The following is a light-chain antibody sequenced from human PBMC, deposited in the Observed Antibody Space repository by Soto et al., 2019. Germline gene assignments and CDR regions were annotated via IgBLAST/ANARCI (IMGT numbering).Light chain of an antibody. CDR2: AVS. CDR3: SSYTSISTLYV. J-gene: IGLJ1*01. CDR1: NGDGGGYNY. V-gene: IGLV2-14*01. Sequence: QPAAVSVSPGQSIAISCTGTNGDGGGYNYVSWYQQHPGKAPELMIYAVSHRPSGVSNRFSGSKSDNTASLTISGLQAEDEADYYCSSYTSISTLYVFGTGTKVTVL.